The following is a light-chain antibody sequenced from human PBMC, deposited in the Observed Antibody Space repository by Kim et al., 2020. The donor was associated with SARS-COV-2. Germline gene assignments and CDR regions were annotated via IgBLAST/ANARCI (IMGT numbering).Light chain of an antibody. V-gene: IGKV3-20*01. CDR1: QSGGKNY. CDR2: DAS. J-gene: IGKJ4*01. CDR3: HQYAASPLT. Sequence: LSPGERAILSCRASQSGGKNYLAWYQQKPGQAPRLLIYDASTRATGTPDRFSGSVSGTDFTLTISRLEPEDCAVYHCHQYAASPLTFGGGTKVEI.